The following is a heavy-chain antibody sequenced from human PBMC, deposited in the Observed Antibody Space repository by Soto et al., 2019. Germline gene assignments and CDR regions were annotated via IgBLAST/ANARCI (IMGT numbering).Heavy chain of an antibody. Sequence: QVQLQESGPGLVKPSETLSLTCTVSGGSVSSGNYYWSWIRQTPGKGMEWIGYFYYTGSTNYNPSLKSRVTISIDASKNQFSLRLSSVNAADTAVYYCARSMHYSDGSNYSPFDYWGQGTLVTVSS. D-gene: IGHD3-22*01. CDR3: ARSMHYSDGSNYSPFDY. CDR1: GGSVSSGNYY. J-gene: IGHJ4*02. CDR2: FYYTGST. V-gene: IGHV4-61*01.